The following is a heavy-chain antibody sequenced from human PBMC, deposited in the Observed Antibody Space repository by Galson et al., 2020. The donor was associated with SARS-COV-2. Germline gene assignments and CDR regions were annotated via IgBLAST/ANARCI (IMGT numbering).Heavy chain of an antibody. Sequence: SLTCAVYGGSFSDYSWSWIRQPPGKGLEWIGEINHSGSTNYNPSLKSRVIISVDTSKNQFSLKLSSVTAADTAVHYCARRILKEIGVAGPRGRWFDPWGQGALVTVSS. D-gene: IGHD6-19*01. J-gene: IGHJ5*02. V-gene: IGHV4-34*01. CDR1: GGSFSDYS. CDR3: ARRILKEIGVAGPRGRWFDP. CDR2: INHSGST.